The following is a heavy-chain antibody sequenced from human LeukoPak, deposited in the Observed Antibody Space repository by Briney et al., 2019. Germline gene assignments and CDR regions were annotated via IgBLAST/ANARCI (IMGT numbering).Heavy chain of an antibody. D-gene: IGHD3-3*01. CDR3: ARASIFGVVKSFDY. CDR1: GFTFSDYY. V-gene: IGHV3-11*04. Sequence: GGSLRLSCAASGFTFSDYYMSWIRQAPGKGLEWVSYISSSSGTIYYADSVKGRFTISRDNAKNSLYLQMNSLRAEDTAVYYCARASIFGVVKSFDYWGQGTLVTVSS. J-gene: IGHJ4*02. CDR2: ISSSSGTI.